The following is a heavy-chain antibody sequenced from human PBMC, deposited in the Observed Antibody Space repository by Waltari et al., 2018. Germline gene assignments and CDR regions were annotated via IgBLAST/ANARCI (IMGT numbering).Heavy chain of an antibody. J-gene: IGHJ3*01. CDR2: IRYDASDI. CDR1: GFTFSDYG. CDR3: AKVGVGLTTWYPFDV. D-gene: IGHD1-1*01. V-gene: IGHV3-30*02. Sequence: QVHLVESGGGVVQPGGSLRLSCAASGFTFSDYGMHWVRPAPGKGLEWVAFIRYDASDIDYRDSVKGRFTISRDNSKNTLFLQMSSLRPEDTAVYYCAKVGVGLTTWYPFDVWGQGTMVTVSS.